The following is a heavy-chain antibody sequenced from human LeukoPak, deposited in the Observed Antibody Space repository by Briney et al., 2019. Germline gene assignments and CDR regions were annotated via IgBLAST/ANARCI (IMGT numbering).Heavy chain of an antibody. J-gene: IGHJ5*02. CDR2: IYSGGST. D-gene: IGHD6-13*01. Sequence: GGSLRLSCAASGFTFSSYEMNWVRQAPGKGLEWVSVIYSGGSTYYADSVKGRFTISRDNSKNTLYLQMNSLRAEDTAVYYCARGGTSSSWYRWFDPWGQGTLVTVSS. V-gene: IGHV3-53*01. CDR3: ARGGTSSSWYRWFDP. CDR1: GFTFSSYE.